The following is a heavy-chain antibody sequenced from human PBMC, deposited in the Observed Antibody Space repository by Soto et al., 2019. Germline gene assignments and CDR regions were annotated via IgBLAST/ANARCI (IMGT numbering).Heavy chain of an antibody. D-gene: IGHD2-8*01. CDR1: GGSISSSSYY. J-gene: IGHJ6*02. CDR2: IYYSGST. CDR3: ARLMTRCYYYGMDV. Sequence: SETLSLTCTVSGGSISSSSYYWGWIRQPPGKGLEWIGSIYYSGSTYYNPSLKSRVTISVDTSKNQFSLKLSSVTAADTAVYYCARLMTRCYYYGMDVWGQGTTVTVSS. V-gene: IGHV4-39*01.